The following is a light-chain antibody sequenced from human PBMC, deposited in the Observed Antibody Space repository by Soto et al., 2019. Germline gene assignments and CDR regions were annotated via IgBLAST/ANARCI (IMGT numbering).Light chain of an antibody. CDR3: QQYDTYWT. V-gene: IGKV1-5*01. CDR1: QSILSW. J-gene: IGKJ1*01. CDR2: DAS. Sequence: DIQMTQSPSTLSASVGDRVTITCRASQSILSWLAWYQHKPGKAPKLLIYDASSVESGVPSRFSGSRSGTEFTLTISSLQPDDIATYYCQQYDTYWTFGQGTKVDIK.